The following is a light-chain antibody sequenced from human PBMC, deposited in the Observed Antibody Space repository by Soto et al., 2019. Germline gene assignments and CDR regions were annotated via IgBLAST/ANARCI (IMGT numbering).Light chain of an antibody. CDR3: QQYYSTPLT. Sequence: DIVMTQSPDSLAVSLGERATINCKSSQSALYSSNNKNYLAWYQQKPGQPPKLLIYWASTRESGVPDRFSGSGSGTDFTLTISSLQAEDGAVYYCQQYYSTPLTFGPGTKVDIK. CDR2: WAS. J-gene: IGKJ3*01. V-gene: IGKV4-1*01. CDR1: QSALYSSNNKNY.